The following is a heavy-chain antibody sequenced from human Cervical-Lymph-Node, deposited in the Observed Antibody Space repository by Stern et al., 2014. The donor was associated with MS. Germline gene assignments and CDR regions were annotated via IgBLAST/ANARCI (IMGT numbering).Heavy chain of an antibody. CDR1: GYTFTSYA. Sequence: QEQLVESGAEVKKPGASVKVSCKASGYTFTSYAMHWVRQAPGHSLAWMGRMNAGNGDTRYSKKVQGRVTITSDTSASVTYVELSSLTSEDTAVYYCATGLSTLSFLLRYWVQGTLVTVSS. CDR3: ATGLSTLSFLLRY. V-gene: IGHV1-3*01. D-gene: IGHD2/OR15-2a*01. J-gene: IGHJ1*01. CDR2: MNAGNGDT.